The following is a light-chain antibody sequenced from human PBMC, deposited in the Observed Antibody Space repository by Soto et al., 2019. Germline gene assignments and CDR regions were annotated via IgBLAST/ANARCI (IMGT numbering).Light chain of an antibody. J-gene: IGKJ1*01. CDR2: GAS. V-gene: IGKV3-20*01. Sequence: ENVLTQFASTLSLPRPERATLSCRASQSVQFNYVAWYQQKPGQAPRLLIYGASSRATGIPDRFSGSGSGTDFTLTISRLEPEDVAVYYCQQYGSSLPGTFGQGTKVDIK. CDR1: QSVQFNY. CDR3: QQYGSSLPGT.